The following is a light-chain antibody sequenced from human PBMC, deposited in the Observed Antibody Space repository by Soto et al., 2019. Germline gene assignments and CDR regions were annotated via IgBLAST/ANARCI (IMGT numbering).Light chain of an antibody. V-gene: IGLV2-8*01. CDR2: EVS. CDR3: CSHGGSNV. Sequence: QSALTQPPSASGSPGQSLTISCTGTSSDVGGYNYVSWYQQHPGKAPKLIIFEVSKWPSGVPDRFSGSKSGNTASLTVSGLQAEDEADYYCCSHGGSNVFGTGTKLTVL. CDR1: SSDVGGYNY. J-gene: IGLJ1*01.